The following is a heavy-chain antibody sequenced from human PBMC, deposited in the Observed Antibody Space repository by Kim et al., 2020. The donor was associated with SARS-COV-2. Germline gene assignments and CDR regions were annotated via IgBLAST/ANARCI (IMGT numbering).Heavy chain of an antibody. CDR3: AGRLDY. Sequence: TGSTIYYADSVKGRFTISRDNAKNSLYLQMNSLRAEDTAVYYCAGRLDYWGQGALVTVSS. CDR2: TGSTI. D-gene: IGHD1-26*01. V-gene: IGHV3-48*03. J-gene: IGHJ4*02.